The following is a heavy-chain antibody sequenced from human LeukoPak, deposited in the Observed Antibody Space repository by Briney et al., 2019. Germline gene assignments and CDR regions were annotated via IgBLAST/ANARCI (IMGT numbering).Heavy chain of an antibody. CDR1: DGSINSYY. CDR2: INDSGST. V-gene: IGHV4-59*01. Sequence: SETLSLTCTVSDGSINSYYWSWIRQPPGKGLEWIGYINDSGSTNYNPSLKSRVTISVDTSKNQFSLKLSSVTAADTAVYFCARDTYGSGLFDYWGQGTLVTVSS. CDR3: ARDTYGSGLFDY. D-gene: IGHD3-10*01. J-gene: IGHJ4*02.